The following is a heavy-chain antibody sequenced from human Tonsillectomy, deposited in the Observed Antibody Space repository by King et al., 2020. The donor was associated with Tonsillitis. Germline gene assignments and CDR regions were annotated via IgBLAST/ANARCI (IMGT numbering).Heavy chain of an antibody. D-gene: IGHD4-23*01. CDR1: GYTFSSYG. CDR2: INAYNDNT. CDR3: ARGGKRGSSYYMDV. Sequence: QLVQSGAEVKKPGASVKVSCKASGYTFSSYGISWVRQAPGQGLEWMGWINAYNDNTNYEQKLLGRVTMTTDTSTSTAYMELRSLRSDDTAVYYCARGGKRGSSYYMDVWGKGTTVTVSS. J-gene: IGHJ6*03. V-gene: IGHV1-18*01.